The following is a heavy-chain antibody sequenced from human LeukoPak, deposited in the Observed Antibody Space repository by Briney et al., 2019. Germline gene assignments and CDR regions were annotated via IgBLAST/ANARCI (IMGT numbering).Heavy chain of an antibody. J-gene: IGHJ4*02. CDR1: GFTFSNFA. CDR2: ISANGGAT. Sequence: PGGSLRLSCAASGFTFSNFAMSWVRHAPGKGLEGVSLISANGGATYYADSVKGRFTISRDNSKSTLYLQMNSLRADDTAVYYCAKASGSPYYFDYWGQGTLVTVSS. D-gene: IGHD3-10*01. CDR3: AKASGSPYYFDY. V-gene: IGHV3-23*01.